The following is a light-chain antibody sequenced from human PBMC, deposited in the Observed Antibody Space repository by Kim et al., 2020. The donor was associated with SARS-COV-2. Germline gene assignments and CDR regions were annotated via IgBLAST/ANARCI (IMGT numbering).Light chain of an antibody. CDR2: LNSDGSH. CDR3: QTWGTGTWV. CDR1: SEHSSYA. V-gene: IGLV4-69*01. Sequence: ASVKLTCTLRSEHSSYAIAWHQQQPGKGPRYLMKLNSDGSHSKGDGIPDRFSGSSSGAERYLTISSRQSEDEADYYCQTWGTGTWVFGGGTQLTV. J-gene: IGLJ3*02.